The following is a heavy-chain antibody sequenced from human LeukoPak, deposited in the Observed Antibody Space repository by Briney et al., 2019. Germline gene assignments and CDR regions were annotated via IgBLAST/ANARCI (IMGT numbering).Heavy chain of an antibody. CDR3: ARGRWELPLQRGAFEI. Sequence: GGSLRLSCAASGFTVSSNYMSWVRQAPGKGLEWVSVIYTGGNTYYADSVKGRFTISRDNSKNTLYLQMNSLRAEDTAVYYCARGRWELPLQRGAFEIWGQGTMVTVSS. J-gene: IGHJ3*02. CDR1: GFTVSSNY. V-gene: IGHV3-66*01. CDR2: IYTGGNT. D-gene: IGHD1-26*01.